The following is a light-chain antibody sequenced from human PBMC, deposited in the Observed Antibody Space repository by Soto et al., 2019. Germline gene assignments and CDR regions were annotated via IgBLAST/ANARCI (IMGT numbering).Light chain of an antibody. V-gene: IGLV3-9*01. CDR3: QLWDTSPWL. J-gene: IGLJ3*02. Sequence: LLSVSVALGQTATSSCAITNIGSKNVHWNQQRTGLAPTLLIYRDDHRSSGTPERFSGSNSGHTATLTISRAQAGDEADYYCQLWDTSPWLFGGGTQLTVL. CDR2: RDD. CDR1: NIGSKN.